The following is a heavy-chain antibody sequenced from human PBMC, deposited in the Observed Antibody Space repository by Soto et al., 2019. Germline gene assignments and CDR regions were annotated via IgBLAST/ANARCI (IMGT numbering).Heavy chain of an antibody. Sequence: QVQLVQSGAEVKKPGASVKVSCKASGYTFTSYGISWVRQAPGQGLEWMGWISAYNGNTNYAQKLEGRVTMTTDTTTSTAYRELRSLRADEPAVYYCARDPRYSYGPEYCQHWGQGTLITVSS. CDR2: ISAYNGNT. J-gene: IGHJ1*01. CDR3: ARDPRYSYGPEYCQH. CDR1: GYTFTSYG. D-gene: IGHD5-18*01. V-gene: IGHV1-18*01.